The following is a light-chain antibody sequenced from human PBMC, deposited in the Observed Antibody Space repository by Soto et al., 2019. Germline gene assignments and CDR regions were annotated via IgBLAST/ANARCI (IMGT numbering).Light chain of an antibody. CDR1: SSDVGGYNF. Sequence: QSALTQPASVSGSPGQSITISCTGASSDVGGYNFVSWYQQHPGKAPKLIICDVSDRPTGVSIRFSGSKSGNTASLTISGLQAEDEADYCCSSYGSSSTLVFGTGTKVTVL. CDR2: DVS. J-gene: IGLJ1*01. CDR3: SSYGSSSTLV. V-gene: IGLV2-14*03.